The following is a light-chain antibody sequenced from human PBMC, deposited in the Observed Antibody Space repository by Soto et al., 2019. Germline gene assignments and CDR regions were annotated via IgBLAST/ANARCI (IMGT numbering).Light chain of an antibody. Sequence: QSALTQPASVSGSPGQSITISCTGTSSDVGAYNFVSWHQQHPGKAPKLMIYNVYDRPSGISYCFSGSKSGNTASLTISGLQGEDEADYYCSAYTVSRTYVFGTGTKVT. CDR2: NVY. V-gene: IGLV2-14*03. CDR3: SAYTVSRTYV. CDR1: SSDVGAYNF. J-gene: IGLJ1*01.